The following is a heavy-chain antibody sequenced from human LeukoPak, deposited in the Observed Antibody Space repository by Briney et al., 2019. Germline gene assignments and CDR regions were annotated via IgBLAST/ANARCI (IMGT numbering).Heavy chain of an antibody. D-gene: IGHD3-16*01. CDR1: GSTFSSHT. CDR3: ARVLNDYVWGSYF. Sequence: GGSLRLSCAASGSTFSSHTMNWVRQAPGKGLEWVSYISSSTIYYADSVKGRFTISRDNAKNSLYLQMNSLRAEDTAVYYCARVLNDYVWGSYFWGQGTLVTVSS. J-gene: IGHJ4*02. V-gene: IGHV3-48*04. CDR2: ISSSTI.